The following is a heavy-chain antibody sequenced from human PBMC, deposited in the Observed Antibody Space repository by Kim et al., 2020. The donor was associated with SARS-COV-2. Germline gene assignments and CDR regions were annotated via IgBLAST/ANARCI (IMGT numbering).Heavy chain of an antibody. CDR3: ARQYAVTMIVVVITLNWFDP. J-gene: IGHJ5*02. V-gene: IGHV4-39*01. D-gene: IGHD3-22*01. CDR2: IYYSGST. CDR1: GGSISSSSYY. Sequence: SETLSLTCTVSGGSISSSSYYWGWIRQPPGKGLEWIGSIYYSGSTYYNPSLKSRVTISVDTSKNQFSLKLSSVTAADTAVYYCARQYAVTMIVVVITLNWFDPWGQGTLVTVSS.